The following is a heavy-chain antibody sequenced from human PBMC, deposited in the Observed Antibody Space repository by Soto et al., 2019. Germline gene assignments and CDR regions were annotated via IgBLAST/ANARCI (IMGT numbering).Heavy chain of an antibody. V-gene: IGHV3-30*18. D-gene: IGHD6-13*01. J-gene: IGHJ6*02. CDR3: AKDRQQLWDPVYYYYYGMDV. Sequence: GGSLRLSCAASGFTFSSYGMHWVRQAPGKGLEWVAVISYDGSNKYYADSVKGRFTISRDNSKNTLYLQMNSLRAEDTAVYYCAKDRQQLWDPVYYYYYGMDVWGQGTTVTVSS. CDR1: GFTFSSYG. CDR2: ISYDGSNK.